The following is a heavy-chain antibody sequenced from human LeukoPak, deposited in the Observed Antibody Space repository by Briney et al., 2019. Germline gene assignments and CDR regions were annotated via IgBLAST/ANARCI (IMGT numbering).Heavy chain of an antibody. CDR2: ISHDGSNK. CDR3: AKDLFGGYSYLGAFDI. V-gene: IGHV3-30*18. CDR1: GFTFSSYG. D-gene: IGHD5-18*01. Sequence: GGSLRLSCAASGFTFSSYGMHWVRQAPGKGLEWVAVISHDGSNKYYADSVKGRFTISRDNSKNTLYLQMNSLRAEDTAVYYCAKDLFGGYSYLGAFDIWGQGTMVTVSS. J-gene: IGHJ3*02.